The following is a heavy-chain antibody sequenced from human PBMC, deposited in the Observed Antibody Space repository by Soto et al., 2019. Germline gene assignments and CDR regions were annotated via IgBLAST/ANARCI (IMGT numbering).Heavy chain of an antibody. CDR1: GGSISSYY. Sequence: SETLSLTCTVSGGSISSYYWSWIRQPPGKGLEWIGYIYYSGSTNYNPSLKSRVTISVDTSKNQFSLKPSSVTAADTAVYYCASQKPADGYREAFDIWGQGTMVTVSS. CDR2: IYYSGST. V-gene: IGHV4-59*01. J-gene: IGHJ3*02. D-gene: IGHD5-12*01. CDR3: ASQKPADGYREAFDI.